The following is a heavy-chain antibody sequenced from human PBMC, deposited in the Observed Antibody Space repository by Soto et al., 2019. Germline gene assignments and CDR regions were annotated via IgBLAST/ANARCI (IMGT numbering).Heavy chain of an antibody. Sequence: ASETLSLTCAVYGGSFSGYYWSWIRQPPGKGLEWIGEINHSGSTNYNPSLKSRVTISVDTSKNQFSLRLSSVTAADTAVYYCARGLRYYGMDVWGQGTTVTVSS. V-gene: IGHV4-34*01. CDR3: ARGLRYYGMDV. CDR2: INHSGST. J-gene: IGHJ6*02. CDR1: GGSFSGYY.